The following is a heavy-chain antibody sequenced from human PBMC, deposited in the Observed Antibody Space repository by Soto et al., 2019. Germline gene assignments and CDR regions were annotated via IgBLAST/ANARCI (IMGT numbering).Heavy chain of an antibody. CDR2: IYYSGST. Sequence: PSETLSLTCTVSGGSISSGGYYWSWIRQHPGKGLEWIGYIYYSGSTYYNPSLKSRVTISVDTSKNQFSLKLSSVTAADTAVYYCATFWSGSALDSYYSYMDVWGKGTMVTVSS. J-gene: IGHJ6*03. V-gene: IGHV4-31*03. CDR3: ATFWSGSALDSYYSYMDV. D-gene: IGHD3-3*01. CDR1: GGSISSGGYY.